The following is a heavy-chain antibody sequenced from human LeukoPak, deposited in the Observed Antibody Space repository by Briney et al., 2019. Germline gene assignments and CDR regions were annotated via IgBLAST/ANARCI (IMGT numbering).Heavy chain of an antibody. D-gene: IGHD2-15*01. CDR2: ISYDGSNK. Sequence: GGSLRLSCAASGFTFSSYAMHWVRQAPGKGLEWVAVISYDGSNKYYADSVKGRFTISRDNSKNTLYLQMNSLRAEDTAVYYCARGDPLLSGRAFDIWGQGTMVTVSS. CDR1: GFTFSSYA. V-gene: IGHV3-30*14. J-gene: IGHJ3*02. CDR3: ARGDPLLSGRAFDI.